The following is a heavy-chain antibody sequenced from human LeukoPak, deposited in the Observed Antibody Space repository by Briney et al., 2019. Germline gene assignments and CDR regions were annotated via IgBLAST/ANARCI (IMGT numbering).Heavy chain of an antibody. CDR1: GFTFSSYA. J-gene: IGHJ4*02. V-gene: IGHV4-34*01. Sequence: GSLRLSCAASGFTFSSYAMSWVRQAPGKGLEWIGEINHSGSTNYNPSLKSRVTISVDTSKNQFSLKLSSVTAADTAVYYCARGSRQLGRRGYFDYWGQGTLVTVSS. CDR2: INHSGST. CDR3: ARGSRQLGRRGYFDY. D-gene: IGHD6-13*01.